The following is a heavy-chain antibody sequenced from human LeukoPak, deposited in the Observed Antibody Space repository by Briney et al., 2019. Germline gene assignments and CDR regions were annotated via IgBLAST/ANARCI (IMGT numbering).Heavy chain of an antibody. CDR2: INPNSGGT. J-gene: IGHJ3*02. CDR1: GYTFTGYY. V-gene: IGHV1-2*02. D-gene: IGHD5-24*01. CDR3: ARDGYNAPTDAFDI. Sequence: ASVKVSCKASGYTFTGYYMHWVRQAPGQGLEWMGWINPNSGGTNYAQKFQGRVTMTRDTSIGTAYMELSRLRSDDTAVYYCARDGYNAPTDAFDIWGQGTMVTVSS.